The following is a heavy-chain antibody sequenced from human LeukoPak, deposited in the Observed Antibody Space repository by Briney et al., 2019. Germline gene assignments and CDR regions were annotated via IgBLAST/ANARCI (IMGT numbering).Heavy chain of an antibody. D-gene: IGHD5-18*01. Sequence: PSETLSLTCTVSGGSISSYYWSWIRQPAGKGLEWIGGIYTSGSTNYNPSLKSRVTMSVDTSKNQFSLKLSSVTAADTAVYYCVGGDTAMVKDWGQGTLVTVSS. V-gene: IGHV4-4*07. CDR3: VGGDTAMVKD. CDR2: IYTSGST. CDR1: GGSISSYY. J-gene: IGHJ4*02.